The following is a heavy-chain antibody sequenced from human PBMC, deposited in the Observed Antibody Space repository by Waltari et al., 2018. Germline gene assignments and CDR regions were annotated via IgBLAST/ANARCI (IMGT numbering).Heavy chain of an antibody. V-gene: IGHV4-61*03. CDR2: VHNSEST. Sequence: QVQLQESGPGLVKPSETLSLTCAVSGGSVSGTRYYWNWVRQPPGKGLEWISNVHNSESTNYNPTRNIRCTISVDASKNHFSLRLTSVTAADTAVYYCARDPIFSSSSGGFDYWGQGTLVTVSS. J-gene: IGHJ4*02. D-gene: IGHD6-6*01. CDR1: GGSVSGTRYY. CDR3: ARDPIFSSSSGGFDY.